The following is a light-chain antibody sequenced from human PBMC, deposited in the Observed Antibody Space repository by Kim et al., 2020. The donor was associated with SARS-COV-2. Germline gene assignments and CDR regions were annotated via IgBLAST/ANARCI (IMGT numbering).Light chain of an antibody. J-gene: IGLJ2*01. CDR2: EVS. CDR3: SSYAGNNNLV. V-gene: IGLV2-8*01. CDR1: SSDVGAYSS. Sequence: GQSVTISCTGTSSDVGAYSSVSWYQQHPGKAPKLMISEVSKRPSGVPDRFSGSKSGNTASLTISGLQPEDEADYYCSSYAGNNNLVFGGGTQLTVL.